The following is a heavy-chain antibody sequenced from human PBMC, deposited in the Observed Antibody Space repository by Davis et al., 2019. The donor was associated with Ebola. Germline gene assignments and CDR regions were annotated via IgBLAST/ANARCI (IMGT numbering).Heavy chain of an antibody. CDR3: TTLIDF. CDR1: GFNFGLAA. V-gene: IGHV3-73*01. J-gene: IGHJ4*02. Sequence: PGGSLRLSCAASGFNFGLAAIHWVRQAPGKGLEWVGRIRAKSKSYATAYAESVRGRFTIPRDDSKNTAYLQMDSLKTEDAAVYYCTTLIDFWGQGTQITVSS. D-gene: IGHD2/OR15-2a*01. CDR2: IRAKSKSYAT.